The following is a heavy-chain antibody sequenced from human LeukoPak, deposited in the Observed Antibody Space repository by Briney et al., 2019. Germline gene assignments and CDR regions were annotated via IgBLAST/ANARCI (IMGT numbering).Heavy chain of an antibody. V-gene: IGHV4-59*04. CDR1: GGSISSYY. CDR2: IYHSGST. D-gene: IGHD6-13*01. CDR3: AGVAAKTLGFDP. J-gene: IGHJ5*02. Sequence: PSETLSLTCTVSGGSISSYYWSWIRQPPGKGLEWIGSIYHSGSTYYNPSLKSRVTISVDTSKNQFSLKLSSVTAADTAVYYCAGVAAKTLGFDPWGQGTLVTVSS.